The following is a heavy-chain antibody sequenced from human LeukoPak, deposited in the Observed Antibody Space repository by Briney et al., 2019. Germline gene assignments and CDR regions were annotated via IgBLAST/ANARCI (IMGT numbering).Heavy chain of an antibody. CDR2: ISGSGGST. D-gene: IGHD3-22*01. V-gene: IGHV3-23*01. CDR1: GFTFSGYA. CDR3: ARKTDSSGSGDY. Sequence: PGGSLRLSCAASGFTFSGYAMSWVRQAPGKGLEWVSAISGSGGSTYYADSVKGRFTISRDNSKNTLYLQMNSLRAEDTAVYYCARKTDSSGSGDYWGQGTLVTVSS. J-gene: IGHJ4*02.